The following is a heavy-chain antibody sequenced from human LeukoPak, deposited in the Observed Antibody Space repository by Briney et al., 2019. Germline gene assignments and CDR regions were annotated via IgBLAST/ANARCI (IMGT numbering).Heavy chain of an antibody. CDR3: AKSYGSGWFGFDY. CDR2: ISGSGGST. V-gene: IGHV3-23*01. CDR1: GFTFGSYA. J-gene: IGHJ4*02. D-gene: IGHD6-19*01. Sequence: GGSLRLSCAASGFTFGSYAMSWVRQAPGKGLEWVSAISGSGGSTYYADSVKGRFTISRDNSKNTLYLQMNSLRAEDTAVYYCAKSYGSGWFGFDYWGQGTLVTVSS.